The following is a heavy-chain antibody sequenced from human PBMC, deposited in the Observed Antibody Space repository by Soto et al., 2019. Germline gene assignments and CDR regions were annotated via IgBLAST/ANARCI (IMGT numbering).Heavy chain of an antibody. V-gene: IGHV4-59*01. CDR2: IYYSGST. J-gene: IGHJ3*02. D-gene: IGHD3-16*01. Sequence: PSETLSLTCTVSGGSISSYYWSWIRQPPGKGLEWIGYIYYSGSTNYNPSLKSRVTISVDTSKNQFSLKLSSVTAADTAVYYCARDRRPYDYIWGSGAFDIWGQGTMVTVSS. CDR1: GGSISSYY. CDR3: ARDRRPYDYIWGSGAFDI.